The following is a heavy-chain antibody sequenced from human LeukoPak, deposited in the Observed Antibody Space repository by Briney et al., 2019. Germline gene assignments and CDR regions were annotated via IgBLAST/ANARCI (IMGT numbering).Heavy chain of an antibody. D-gene: IGHD3-22*01. J-gene: IGHJ5*02. CDR2: ISAYNGNT. Sequence: ASVKVSCKASGYTFTSYGISWVRQAPGRGLEWMGWISAYNGNTNYAQKLQGRVTMTTDTSTSTAYMELRSLRSDDTAVYYCARTYYYDSSGITWFDPWGQGTLVTVSS. CDR1: GYTFTSYG. CDR3: ARTYYYDSSGITWFDP. V-gene: IGHV1-18*01.